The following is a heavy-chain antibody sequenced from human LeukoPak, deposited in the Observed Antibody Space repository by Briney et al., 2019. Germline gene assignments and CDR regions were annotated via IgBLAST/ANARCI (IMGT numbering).Heavy chain of an antibody. CDR2: IHYSGST. CDR3: ARLTNYGSGNYYNDY. J-gene: IGHJ4*02. V-gene: IGHV4-59*13. CDR1: GGSISSYY. D-gene: IGHD3-10*01. Sequence: SETLSLTCTVSGGSISSYYWSWIRQPPGKGLEWIGYIHYSGSTSYNPSLRSRVTISVDTSKNQFSLKLSSVTAADTAVYYCARLTNYGSGNYYNDYWGQGTQVTVSS.